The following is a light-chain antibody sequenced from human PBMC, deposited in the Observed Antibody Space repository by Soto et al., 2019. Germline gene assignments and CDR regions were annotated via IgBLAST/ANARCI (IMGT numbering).Light chain of an antibody. J-gene: IGLJ3*02. V-gene: IGLV2-8*01. CDR1: SNDVGAYKY. CDR3: TSYVGNDIWV. Sequence: QSALTQPPSASGSPGQSVTISCTGTSNDVGAYKYVSWYQQYPGKAPKLMIYEVTKRPSGVPDRFSGSKSGNTASLTVSGLQAEDEADYYCTSYVGNDIWVFGAGTQLTVL. CDR2: EVT.